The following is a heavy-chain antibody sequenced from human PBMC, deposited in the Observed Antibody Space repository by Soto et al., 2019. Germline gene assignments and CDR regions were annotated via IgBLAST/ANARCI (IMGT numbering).Heavy chain of an antibody. D-gene: IGHD6-13*01. CDR3: VKDESINWYSGHFRH. CDR2: INWNSGSI. J-gene: IGHJ1*01. Sequence: DVQLVESGGGLVQPGRSLRLSCAASGFTFDDYAMHWVRQVPGKGLEWVSGINWNSGSIGYGDSVKGRFAISRDNAKNSLHLQMNSLSADDTAFYYCVKDESINWYSGHFRHWGQGTLVTVSS. V-gene: IGHV3-9*01. CDR1: GFTFDDYA.